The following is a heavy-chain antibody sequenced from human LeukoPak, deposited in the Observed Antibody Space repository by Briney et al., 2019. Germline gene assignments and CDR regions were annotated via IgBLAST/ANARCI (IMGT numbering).Heavy chain of an antibody. CDR2: INPNSGGT. D-gene: IGHD1-26*01. Sequence: ASVKVSCKASGYTFTGYYMHWVRQAPGQGLEWMGWINPNSGGTNYAQKFQGRVTMTTDTSTSTAYMELRSLRSDDTAVYYCARDLGSGSYSVAFDIWGQGTMVTVSS. J-gene: IGHJ3*02. V-gene: IGHV1-2*02. CDR1: GYTFTGYY. CDR3: ARDLGSGSYSVAFDI.